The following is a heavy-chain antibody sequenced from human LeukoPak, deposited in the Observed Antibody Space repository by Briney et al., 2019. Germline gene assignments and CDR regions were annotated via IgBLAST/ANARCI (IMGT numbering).Heavy chain of an antibody. CDR1: GFTFGDYA. V-gene: IGHV3-49*04. Sequence: GGSLRLSCTASGFTFGDYAMSWVRQAPGKGLEWVGFIRSKAYGGTTEHAASVKGRFTISRDDSKSIAYLQMNSLETEDTAVYYCTMAGILWFGELSSDYWGQGTLVTVSS. CDR3: TMAGILWFGELSSDY. D-gene: IGHD3-10*01. J-gene: IGHJ4*02. CDR2: IRSKAYGGTT.